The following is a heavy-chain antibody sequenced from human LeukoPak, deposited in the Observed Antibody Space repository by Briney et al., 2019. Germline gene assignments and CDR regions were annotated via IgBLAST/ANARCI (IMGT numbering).Heavy chain of an antibody. V-gene: IGHV4-59*01. D-gene: IGHD5-18*01. CDR3: ARDGGYSYGP. Sequence: SETLSLTCTVSGGSISSYYWSWIRQPPGKGLEWIGYIYYSGSTNHNPSLKSRVTISVDTSKNQFSLKLSSVTAADTAVYYCARDGGYSYGPWGQGTLVTVSS. J-gene: IGHJ5*02. CDR2: IYYSGST. CDR1: GGSISSYY.